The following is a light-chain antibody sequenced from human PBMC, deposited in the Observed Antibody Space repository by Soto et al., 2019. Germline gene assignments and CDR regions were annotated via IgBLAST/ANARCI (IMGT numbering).Light chain of an antibody. CDR2: KVS. CDR1: QSLIYSDGNTY. Sequence: EVVNTQSPLSRPIILRQPASISCRSSQSLIYSDGNTYLHWFQQRPGQSPRRLIHKVSIRDSGVPDRFSGSGSGTDFTLKISRVGPEYVGVYCSIQQTHWPWSLGQGTKVDIK. CDR3: IQQTHWPWS. V-gene: IGKV2-30*01. J-gene: IGKJ1*01.